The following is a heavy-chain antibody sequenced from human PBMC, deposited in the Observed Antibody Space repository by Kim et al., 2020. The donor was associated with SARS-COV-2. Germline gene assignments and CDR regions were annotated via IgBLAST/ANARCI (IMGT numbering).Heavy chain of an antibody. J-gene: IGHJ4*02. D-gene: IGHD3-9*01. CDR3: ARYYDILNGYSY. V-gene: IGHV3-48*02. Sequence: YADYVKGPCTITRDSAKTSLYLRMNSLRDEDTAVYYCARYYDILNGYSYWGRGTLVTVSS.